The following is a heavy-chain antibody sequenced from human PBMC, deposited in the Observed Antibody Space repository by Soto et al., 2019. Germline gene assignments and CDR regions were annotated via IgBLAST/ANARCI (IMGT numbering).Heavy chain of an antibody. Sequence: ASVKVSCKASGYTFTGYYTHWVRQAPGQGLEWMGWINPNSGGTNYAQNFRGWVTMTRDTSISTAYMELSRLRSDDTAVYYCARGQGVTIFGVVTLNFDYWGQGTLVTVSS. CDR2: INPNSGGT. D-gene: IGHD3-3*01. CDR3: ARGQGVTIFGVVTLNFDY. J-gene: IGHJ4*02. CDR1: GYTFTGYY. V-gene: IGHV1-2*04.